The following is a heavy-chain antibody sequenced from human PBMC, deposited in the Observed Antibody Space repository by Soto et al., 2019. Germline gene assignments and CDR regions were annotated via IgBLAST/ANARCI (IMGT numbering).Heavy chain of an antibody. V-gene: IGHV4-34*01. CDR2: INHSGST. CDR3: ARPPYAFGFDI. CDR1: GGSFKGYS. D-gene: IGHD3-16*01. J-gene: IGHJ3*02. Sequence: QVQLQQWGAGLLKPSETLSLTCAVYGGSFKGYSWTWIRQPPGKGLEWIGEINHSGSTKYNPSLKRRVTISVNTSRNQFSLKLSSVTAADTAVYFCARPPYAFGFDIWGQGTVVTVSS.